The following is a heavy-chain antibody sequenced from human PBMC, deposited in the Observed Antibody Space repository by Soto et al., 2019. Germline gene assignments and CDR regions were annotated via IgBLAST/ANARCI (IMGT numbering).Heavy chain of an antibody. CDR3: ATTDITIFGVVIKPHYYYYYGMDV. Sequence: GASVKVSCKXSGYTLTELSMHWVRQAPGKGLEWMGGFDPEDGETIYAQKFQGRVTMTEDTSTDTAYMELSSLRSEDTAVYYCATTDITIFGVVIKPHYYYYYGMDVWGQGTTVTVSS. V-gene: IGHV1-24*01. CDR1: GYTLTELS. D-gene: IGHD3-3*01. J-gene: IGHJ6*02. CDR2: FDPEDGET.